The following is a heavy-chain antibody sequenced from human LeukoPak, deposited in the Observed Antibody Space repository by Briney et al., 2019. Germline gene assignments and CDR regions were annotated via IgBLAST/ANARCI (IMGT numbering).Heavy chain of an antibody. CDR3: AGNGYYGYYFDY. Sequence: GASVKVSCKASGGTFSSYAISWVRQAPGQGLEWMGGIIPIFGTANYAQKFQGRVTITADKSTSTAYMELSSLRSEDTAVYYCAGNGYYGYYFDYWGQGTLVTVSS. D-gene: IGHD3-22*01. J-gene: IGHJ4*02. CDR2: IIPIFGTA. CDR1: GGTFSSYA. V-gene: IGHV1-69*06.